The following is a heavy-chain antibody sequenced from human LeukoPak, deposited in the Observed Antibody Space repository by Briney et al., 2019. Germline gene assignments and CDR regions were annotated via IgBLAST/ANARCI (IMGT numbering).Heavy chain of an antibody. V-gene: IGHV3-48*04. CDR2: ISTSGGTI. Sequence: PGGSLRLSCAASRFTFSSYAMSWVRQAPGKGLEWVSYISTSGGTIYYADSVKGRFTISRDNARNSLYLQMNSLRAEDTAVYYCARGAGGYSYGYVDYWGQGTLVTVSS. CDR3: ARGAGGYSYGYVDY. J-gene: IGHJ4*02. D-gene: IGHD5-18*01. CDR1: RFTFSSYA.